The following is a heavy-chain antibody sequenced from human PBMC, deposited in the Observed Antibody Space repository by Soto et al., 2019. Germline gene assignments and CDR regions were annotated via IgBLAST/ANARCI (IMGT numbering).Heavy chain of an antibody. V-gene: IGHV4-61*01. D-gene: IGHD3-22*01. CDR2: IYQSGTT. J-gene: IGHJ4*02. CDR1: GGSVRSGSYY. Sequence: PSETLCVTCSFSGGSVRSGSYYWTWIRQPPGKGLEWIGYIYQSGTTNYNASLKSRVTISIDTSKNQFFLKLNSVTAADTAVYYCARDSSGRHDYWGQGTMVTVSS. CDR3: ARDSSGRHDY.